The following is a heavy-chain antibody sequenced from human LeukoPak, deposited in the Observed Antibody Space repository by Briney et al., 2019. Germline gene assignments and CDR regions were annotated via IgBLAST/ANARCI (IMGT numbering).Heavy chain of an antibody. J-gene: IGHJ4*02. CDR2: INSDGRTT. CDR1: GFTFSSYW. CDR3: AKDRGDTSFDY. Sequence: GRSLRLSCAASGFTFSSYWMHWVRQAPGKGLVWVSRINSDGRTTIYADSVKGRFTISRDNAKNTLYLQMNSLRAEDTAVYYCAKDRGDTSFDYWGQGTLVSVPS. D-gene: IGHD5-18*01. V-gene: IGHV3-74*01.